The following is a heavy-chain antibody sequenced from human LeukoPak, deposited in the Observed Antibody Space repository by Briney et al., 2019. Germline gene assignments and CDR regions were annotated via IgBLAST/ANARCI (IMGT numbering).Heavy chain of an antibody. CDR2: IYYSGST. J-gene: IGHJ4*02. Sequence: SETLSLTCTVSGGSISSGGYYWSWIRQHPGKGLEWIGYIYYSGSTYYNPSLKSRVTISVDTSKNQFSLKMSSVTAADTAVYYCAGSPWNHGSYFDCWGQGTLVTVSS. CDR1: GGSISSGGYY. CDR3: AGSPWNHGSYFDC. V-gene: IGHV4-31*03. D-gene: IGHD1-14*01.